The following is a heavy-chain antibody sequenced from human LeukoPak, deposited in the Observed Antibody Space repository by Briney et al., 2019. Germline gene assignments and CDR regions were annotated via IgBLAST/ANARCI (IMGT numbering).Heavy chain of an antibody. J-gene: IGHJ4*02. Sequence: GGSLRLSCAASEFSVGSNYMSWVRQAPGKGLEWVSLIYSGGSTNYADSVKGRFTISRDSSKNSLYLQMNSLRAEDTALYYCAKDMRASHYGSAQFDYWGQGPLVTVSS. D-gene: IGHD3-10*01. CDR2: IYSGGST. CDR1: EFSVGSNY. V-gene: IGHV3-53*05. CDR3: AKDMRASHYGSAQFDY.